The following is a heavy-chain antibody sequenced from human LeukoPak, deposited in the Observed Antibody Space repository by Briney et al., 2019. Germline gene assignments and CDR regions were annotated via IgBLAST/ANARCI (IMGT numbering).Heavy chain of an antibody. Sequence: GGSLRLSCAASGFTFSSYWMSWVRQAPGKGLEWVANIKQDGSEKYYVDSVKGRFTISRDNAKNSLYLQMNSLRAEDTAVYYCAREIDSPAAGNSYWGQGTLHTVSS. D-gene: IGHD6-13*01. CDR3: AREIDSPAAGNSY. V-gene: IGHV3-7*01. CDR2: IKQDGSEK. CDR1: GFTFSSYW. J-gene: IGHJ4*02.